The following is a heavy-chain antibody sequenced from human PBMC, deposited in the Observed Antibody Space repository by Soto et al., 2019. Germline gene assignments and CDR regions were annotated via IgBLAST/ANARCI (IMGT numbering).Heavy chain of an antibody. J-gene: IGHJ3*02. D-gene: IGHD3-10*01. CDR1: GGSISSSSYY. CDR2: IYYSGST. CDR3: ARPYGSRRTDAFDI. Sequence: QLQLQESGPGLVKPSETLSLTCTVSGGSISSSSYYWGWIRQPPGKGLEWIGSIYYSGSTSYNPSLKSGVTISVDTSKNQFSLKLRSVTAADTAVYYCARPYGSRRTDAFDIWGRGTMVTVSS. V-gene: IGHV4-39*01.